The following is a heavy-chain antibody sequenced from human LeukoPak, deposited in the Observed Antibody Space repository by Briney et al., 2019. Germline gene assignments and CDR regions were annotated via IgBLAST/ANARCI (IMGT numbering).Heavy chain of an antibody. D-gene: IGHD6-25*01. V-gene: IGHV4-4*02. CDR2: IYHSGST. J-gene: IGHJ4*02. CDR3: AKGRAAFFDY. CDR1: GDSISSSNW. Sequence: NASETLSLTCAVSGDSISSSNWWSWVRQPPGKGLEWIGEIYHSGSTNYNPSLKSRVTISVDSSKNQFSLKLTSVTAADTAVYYCAKGRAAFFDYWGQGTLVTVSS.